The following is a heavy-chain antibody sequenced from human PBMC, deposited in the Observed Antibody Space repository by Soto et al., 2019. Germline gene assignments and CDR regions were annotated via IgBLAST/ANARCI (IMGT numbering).Heavy chain of an antibody. CDR1: GFTFSSYS. J-gene: IGHJ4*02. CDR2: ISSSSITI. D-gene: IGHD2-2*02. Sequence: EVQLVESGGGLVQPGGSLRLSCAASGFTFSSYSMNWVRQAPGKGLEWVSYISSSSITIYYADSVKGRFTISRDNAKNSLYLQLNSLRAEDTAVYYCARDEIVVPAAIGNDFDYWGQGTLVTVSS. CDR3: ARDEIVVPAAIGNDFDY. V-gene: IGHV3-48*01.